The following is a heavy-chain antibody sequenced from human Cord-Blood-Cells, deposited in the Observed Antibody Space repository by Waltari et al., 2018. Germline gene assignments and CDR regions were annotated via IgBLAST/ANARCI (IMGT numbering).Heavy chain of an antibody. J-gene: IGHJ4*02. V-gene: IGHV3-30-3*01. D-gene: IGHD1-1*01. Sequence: QVQLVESGGGVVQPGRSLRLSCAASGFTFSSYAMHWVRRAPGKGLEWVAVISYDGSNKYYADSVKGRFTISRDNSKNTLYLQMNSLRAEDTAVYYCASQFGWERLGGLFDYWGQGTLVTVSS. CDR3: ASQFGWERLGGLFDY. CDR1: GFTFSSYA. CDR2: ISYDGSNK.